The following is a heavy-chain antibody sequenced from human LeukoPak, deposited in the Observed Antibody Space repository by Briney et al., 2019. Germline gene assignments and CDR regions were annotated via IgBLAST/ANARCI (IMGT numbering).Heavy chain of an antibody. J-gene: IGHJ6*03. V-gene: IGHV1-18*01. CDR2: ISSYNGNT. CDR1: GYTFTNYD. Sequence: GASVKVSCKASGYTFTNYDINWVRQAPGQGLEWMGWISSYNGNTHYAQILQGRVTMTTDTSTSTAYMELRSLRSDDTAVYYCAKAGPPIHYYYMDVWGKGTTVTISS. CDR3: AKAGPPIHYYYMDV.